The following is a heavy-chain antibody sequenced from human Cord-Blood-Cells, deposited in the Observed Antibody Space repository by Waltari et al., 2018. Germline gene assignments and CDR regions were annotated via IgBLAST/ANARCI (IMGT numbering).Heavy chain of an antibody. D-gene: IGHD3-16*01. CDR2: IYHRGST. J-gene: IGHJ2*01. V-gene: IGHV4-38-2*01. CDR3: ARVPKGDVDL. CDR1: GYSISSGYY. Sequence: QVQLQESGPGLVKPSETLSLTCAVSGYSISSGYYWGWIRQPPGKGLEWIGSIYHRGSTYYNPSLKSRVTISVDTSKNQFSLKLSSVTAADTAVYYCARVPKGDVDLWGRGTLVTVSS.